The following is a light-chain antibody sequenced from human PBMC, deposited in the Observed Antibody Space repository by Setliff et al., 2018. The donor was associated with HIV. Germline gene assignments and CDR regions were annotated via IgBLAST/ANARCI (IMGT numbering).Light chain of an antibody. J-gene: IGLJ1*01. CDR2: QAT. CDR3: CSNTGSNTYV. V-gene: IGLV2-23*01. CDR1: SSDIGRYNL. Sequence: QSALAQPASVSGSPGQSITISCTGTSSDIGRYNLVSWCQQYPGKAPKLMIYQATKRPSGVSNRFSGSKSGNTASLTISGLQAEDEADYYCCSNTGSNTYVFGSGTKVT.